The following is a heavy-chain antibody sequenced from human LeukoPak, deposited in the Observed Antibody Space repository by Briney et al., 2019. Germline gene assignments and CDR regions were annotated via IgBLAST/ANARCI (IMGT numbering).Heavy chain of an antibody. V-gene: IGHV3-21*01. Sequence: GGSLRLSCAASGFTFSSYSMNWVRQAPGKGLEWVSSVSSSSSYIYYADSVKGRFTISRDNAKNSLYLQMNSLRAEDTAVYYCARWRSADAFDIWGQGTMVTVSS. D-gene: IGHD2-15*01. J-gene: IGHJ3*02. CDR1: GFTFSSYS. CDR3: ARWRSADAFDI. CDR2: VSSSSSYI.